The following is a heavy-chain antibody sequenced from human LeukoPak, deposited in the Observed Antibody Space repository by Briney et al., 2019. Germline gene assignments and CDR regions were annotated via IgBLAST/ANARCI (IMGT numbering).Heavy chain of an antibody. CDR1: GFTFSSYG. V-gene: IGHV3-23*01. Sequence: SGGTLRLSCAASGFTFSSYGMSWVRQAPGKGLEWVSAISGSGGSTYYADSVKGRFTISRDNSKNTLYLQMNSLRAEDTAVYYCARDDPYYYDSSGYCDYWGQGTLVTVSS. D-gene: IGHD3-22*01. CDR3: ARDDPYYYDSSGYCDY. J-gene: IGHJ4*02. CDR2: ISGSGGST.